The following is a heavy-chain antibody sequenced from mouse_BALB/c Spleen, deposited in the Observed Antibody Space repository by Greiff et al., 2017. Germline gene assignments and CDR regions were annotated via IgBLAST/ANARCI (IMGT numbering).Heavy chain of an antibody. CDR1: GFTFTDYY. D-gene: IGHD2-1*01. Sequence: VQLKESGGGLVQPGGSLRLSCATSGFTFTDYYMSWVRQPPGKALEWLGFIRNKANGYTTEYSASVKGRFTISRDNSQSILYLQMNTLRAEDSATYYCARDKGNFAYWGQGTLVTVSA. J-gene: IGHJ3*01. CDR3: ARDKGNFAY. V-gene: IGHV7-3*02. CDR2: IRNKANGYTT.